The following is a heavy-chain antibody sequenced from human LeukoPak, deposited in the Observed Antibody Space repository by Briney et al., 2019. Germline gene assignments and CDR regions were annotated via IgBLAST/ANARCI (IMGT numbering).Heavy chain of an antibody. V-gene: IGHV4-59*08. Sequence: PSETLSFTCTVSGGSITNFYWSWVRQPPGKRLEWLGFIYYTGSTTYNPSLESRVTISVDTSKNQFSLRLRSVTAADTAVYYCAASRWYFDVWGRGVVVAVSS. CDR3: AASRWYFDV. J-gene: IGHJ2*01. CDR2: IYYTGST. CDR1: GGSITNFY.